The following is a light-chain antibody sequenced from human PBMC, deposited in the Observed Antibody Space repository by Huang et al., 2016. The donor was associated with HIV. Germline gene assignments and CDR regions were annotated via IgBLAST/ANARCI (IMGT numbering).Light chain of an antibody. CDR2: KAS. V-gene: IGKV1-5*03. J-gene: IGKJ1*01. Sequence: NQMTQSPSTLSASVGDRVTITCRASQSISSWLAWYQQKPGKAPKLLIYKASTLESGVPSRFSGSGSGTEFTLTISSLQPDDFATYHCQQYNSYSWTFGQGTKVEIK. CDR3: QQYNSYSWT. CDR1: QSISSW.